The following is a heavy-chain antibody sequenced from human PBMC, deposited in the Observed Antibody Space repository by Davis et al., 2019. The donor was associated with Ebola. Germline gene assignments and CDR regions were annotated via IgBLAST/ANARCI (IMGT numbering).Heavy chain of an antibody. D-gene: IGHD2-15*01. CDR3: ARASAFYSGDSCYSVDY. CDR2: IYSGRTT. V-gene: IGHV4-31*03. J-gene: IGHJ4*02. Sequence: MPSETLSPTCTVPGGSITTGGYYWTWIRQHPGKGLEWIGHIYSGRTTYSNPSLKSRFSISVDTSKNQFSLNLISVTAADTAMYFCARASAFYSGDSCYSVDYWGQGTLVTVSS. CDR1: GGSITTGGYY.